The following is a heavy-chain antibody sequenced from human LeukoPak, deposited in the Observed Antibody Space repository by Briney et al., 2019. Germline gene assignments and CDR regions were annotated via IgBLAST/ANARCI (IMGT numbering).Heavy chain of an antibody. CDR1: SGAISSSSYY. D-gene: IGHD1-26*01. CDR2: ISYSGST. V-gene: IGHV4-39*01. CDR3: ARHSGSYLYYFDF. Sequence: SETLSLTCTGSSGAISSSSYYWGWIRQPPGKGLEWIGSISYSGSTDYNPSLKSRVTISVDTSQNQFSLRLSSVTAADTAVYYCARHSGSYLYYFDFWGQGALVTVSS. J-gene: IGHJ4*02.